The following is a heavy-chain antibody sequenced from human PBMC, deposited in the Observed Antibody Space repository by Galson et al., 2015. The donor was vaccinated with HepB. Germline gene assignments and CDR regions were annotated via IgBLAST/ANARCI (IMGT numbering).Heavy chain of an antibody. V-gene: IGHV3-21*01. D-gene: IGHD3-10*01. J-gene: IGHJ4*02. CDR3: ARASSSGFDY. CDR2: ISSSSSYI. Sequence: SLRLSCAASGFTFSSYSMSWVRQAPGKGLNWVSSISSSSSYIYYADSVKGRFTISRDNAKNSLYLQMNSLRAEDTAVYYCARASSSGFDYWGQGTLVTVSS. CDR1: GFTFSSYS.